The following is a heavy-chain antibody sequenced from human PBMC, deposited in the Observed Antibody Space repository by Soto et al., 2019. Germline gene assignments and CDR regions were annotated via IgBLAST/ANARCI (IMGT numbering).Heavy chain of an antibody. CDR1: GVTVGDNY. V-gene: IGHV3-66*01. D-gene: IGHD4-17*01. J-gene: IGHJ4*02. CDR2: TYSGGDT. Sequence: EVRLVESGGGLVQPGGSLRLSCAASGVTVGDNYMSWVRQAPGKGLEWVSVTYSGGDTRYADSVKGRFTMSRDSTKNTVYLQIDSLRAENTADYFCAGNVPVTALGYWDQGSLVTVSS. CDR3: AGNVPVTALGY.